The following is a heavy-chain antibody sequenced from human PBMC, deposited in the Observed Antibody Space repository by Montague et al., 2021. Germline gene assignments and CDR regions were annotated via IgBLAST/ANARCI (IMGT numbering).Heavy chain of an antibody. CDR3: VHSLNYYGSSDYFLPGYYYYYMDV. D-gene: IGHD3-22*01. CDR1: GFSLSTSGVG. CDR2: IYWNDDK. J-gene: IGHJ6*03. V-gene: IGHV2-5*01. Sequence: PALVKPTQTLTLTCTFSGFSLSTSGVGVGWIRQPPGKALEWLALIYWNDDKRYSPSLKSRLTITKDPSKNQVVLTMTNMDPVDTATYYCVHSLNYYGSSDYFLPGYYYYYMDVWGQGTTVTVSS.